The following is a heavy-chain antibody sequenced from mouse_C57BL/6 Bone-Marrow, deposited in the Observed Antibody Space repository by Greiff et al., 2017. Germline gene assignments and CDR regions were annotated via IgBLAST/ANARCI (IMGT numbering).Heavy chain of an antibody. V-gene: IGHV1-42*01. D-gene: IGHD1-1*01. Sequence: VQLQQSGPELVKPGASVKLSCKASGYSFTGYYMNWVKQSPEKSLEWIGEINPSTGGTTYNQKFKAKATLTADKSSSTAYMQLKSLTSEDAAVYDCASYYYGLYARDYWGQGTSVTVSS. J-gene: IGHJ4*01. CDR2: INPSTGGT. CDR1: GYSFTGYY. CDR3: ASYYYGLYARDY.